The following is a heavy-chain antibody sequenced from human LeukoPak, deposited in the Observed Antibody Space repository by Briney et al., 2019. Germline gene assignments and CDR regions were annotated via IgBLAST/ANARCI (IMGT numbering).Heavy chain of an antibody. CDR3: TCSSSGWFWNY. Sequence: SETLSLTRTVSDGSIGSYYWSWIRQPAGKGLEWIGRLYTSGSTNYNPSLKSRVTMSVDTSKNQFSLKLSSVTAADTAVYYCTCSSSGWFWNYWGQGTLVTVSS. CDR1: DGSIGSYY. D-gene: IGHD6-19*01. V-gene: IGHV4-4*07. J-gene: IGHJ4*02. CDR2: LYTSGST.